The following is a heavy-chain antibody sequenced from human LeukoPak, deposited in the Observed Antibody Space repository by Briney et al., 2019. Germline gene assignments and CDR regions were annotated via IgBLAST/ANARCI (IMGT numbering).Heavy chain of an antibody. CDR1: GFTSSSYW. CDR3: ARGIDPNYYDSSGYYSG. D-gene: IGHD3-22*01. CDR2: INSDGSST. V-gene: IGHV3-74*01. Sequence: GGSLRLSCAASGFTSSSYWMHWVRQAPGKGLVWVSRINSDGSSTSYADSVKGRFTISRDNAKNTLYLQMNSLRAEDTAVYYCARGIDPNYYDSSGYYSGWGQGTLVTVSS. J-gene: IGHJ4*02.